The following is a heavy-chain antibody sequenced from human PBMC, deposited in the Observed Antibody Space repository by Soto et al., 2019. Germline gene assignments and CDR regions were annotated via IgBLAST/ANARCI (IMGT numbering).Heavy chain of an antibody. CDR2: INPNSGGT. D-gene: IGHD3-22*01. CDR3: ATPQDYDGCLDS. CDR1: GYTFTGYY. J-gene: IGHJ4*02. V-gene: IGHV1-2*02. Sequence: ASVKVSCKASGYTFTGYYMHWVRQAPGQGLEWMGWINPNSGGTNYAQKLQGRVTMTTDTSTSTAYLELNSLISEDMAVYYCATPQDYDGCLDSWGQGTLVTVSS.